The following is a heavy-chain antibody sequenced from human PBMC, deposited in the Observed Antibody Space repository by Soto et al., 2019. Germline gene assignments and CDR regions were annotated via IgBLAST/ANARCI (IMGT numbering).Heavy chain of an antibody. CDR3: ARDGVEQQLVSSYYYGMDV. V-gene: IGHV4-31*03. Sequence: SETLSLTCTVPGGSISSSGYYWSWIRQHPGKGLEWIGYIYYSGSTYYNPSLKSRVTISVDTSKNQFSLKLSSVTAADTAVYYCARDGVEQQLVSSYYYGMDVWGQGTTVTVSS. CDR2: IYYSGST. D-gene: IGHD6-13*01. CDR1: GGSISSSGYY. J-gene: IGHJ6*02.